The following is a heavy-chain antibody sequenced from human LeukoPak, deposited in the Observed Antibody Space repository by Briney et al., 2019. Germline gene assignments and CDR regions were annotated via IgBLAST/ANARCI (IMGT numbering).Heavy chain of an antibody. Sequence: SETLSLTCTVSGGSISSYYWSWIRQPPGKGLEWIGYIYYSGSSNYNPSLKSRVTISVDTSKNQFSLKLSSVTAADTAVYYCARDSLSPYYYYGMDVWGQGTTVTVSS. CDR3: ARDSLSPYYYYGMDV. CDR2: IYYSGSS. D-gene: IGHD2-15*01. J-gene: IGHJ6*02. V-gene: IGHV4-59*01. CDR1: GGSISSYY.